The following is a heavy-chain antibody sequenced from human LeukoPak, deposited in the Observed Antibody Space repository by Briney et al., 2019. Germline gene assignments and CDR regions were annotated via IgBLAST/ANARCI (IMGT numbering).Heavy chain of an antibody. CDR3: AKDTLSYGSGSTYYYYYYGMDV. CDR1: GFTFDDYA. V-gene: IGHV3-43*02. Sequence: PGGSLRLSCAASGFTFDDYAMHRVRQAPGKGLEWVSLISGDGGSTYYADSVKGRFTISRDNSKNSLYLQMNSLRTEDTALYYCAKDTLSYGSGSTYYYYYYGMDVWGQGTTVTVSS. J-gene: IGHJ6*02. CDR2: ISGDGGST. D-gene: IGHD3-10*01.